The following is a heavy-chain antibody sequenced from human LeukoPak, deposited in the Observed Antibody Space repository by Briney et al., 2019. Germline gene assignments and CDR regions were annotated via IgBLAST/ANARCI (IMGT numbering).Heavy chain of an antibody. D-gene: IGHD3-10*01. CDR3: ARANYGSCSYHPYSYYMDV. CDR1: GYSFTSYD. V-gene: IGHV1-8*01. Sequence: ASVKVSCKASGYSFTSYDIDWVRQATGQGLEWMGWMNPNSGNTGYAEKFQGRVTMTRNTSISTAYMELSSLRSEDTAVYYCARANYGSCSYHPYSYYMDVWGQGTTVTVSS. J-gene: IGHJ6*03. CDR2: MNPNSGNT.